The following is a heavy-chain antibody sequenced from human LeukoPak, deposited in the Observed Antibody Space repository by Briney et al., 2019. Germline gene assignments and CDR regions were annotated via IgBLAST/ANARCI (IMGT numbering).Heavy chain of an antibody. J-gene: IGHJ4*02. CDR1: GFILSDYS. V-gene: IGHV3-23*01. CDR2: VTGSGVSS. D-gene: IGHD3-22*01. Sequence: AGGSLRLSCAASGFILSDYSMSWVRQAPGKGLEWVSSVTGSGVSSDYADSVKGRFTIVRDNSKNTPFLQMNSLRVEDTAVYYCAKRKFQSSGYHDHWGQGTLVPVSS. CDR3: AKRKFQSSGYHDH.